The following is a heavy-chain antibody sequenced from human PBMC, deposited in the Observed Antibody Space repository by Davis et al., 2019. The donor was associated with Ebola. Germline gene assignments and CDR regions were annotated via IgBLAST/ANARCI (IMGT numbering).Heavy chain of an antibody. CDR2: IYTGDSDT. D-gene: IGHD6-6*01. J-gene: IGHJ4*02. Sequence: KISCKASGNSFTSFWIGWVRQMPGKGLEWMGLIYTGDSDTRYSPSFRGQVTISADKSITTAYLQWSGLRASDTAMYYCARLDGPYSSSPWYFDYWGQGTLVTVSS. V-gene: IGHV5-51*01. CDR3: ARLDGPYSSSPWYFDY. CDR1: GNSFTSFW.